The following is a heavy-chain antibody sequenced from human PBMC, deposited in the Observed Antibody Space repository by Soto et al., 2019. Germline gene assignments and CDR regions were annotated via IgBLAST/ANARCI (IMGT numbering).Heavy chain of an antibody. D-gene: IGHD3-22*01. V-gene: IGHV1-69*13. J-gene: IGHJ3*02. CDR2: IIPIFGTA. CDR1: GGTFSSYA. Sequence: SVKVSWKASGGTFSSYAISWVRQAPGQGLEWMGGIIPIFGTANYAQKFQGRVTITADESTSTAYMELSSLRSEDTAVYYCARDHDCSGYYSLGAFDICGQGTMVTVSS. CDR3: ARDHDCSGYYSLGAFDI.